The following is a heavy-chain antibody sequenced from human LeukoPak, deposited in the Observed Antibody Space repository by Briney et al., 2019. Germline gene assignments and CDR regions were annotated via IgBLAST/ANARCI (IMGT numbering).Heavy chain of an antibody. CDR2: IYSGGST. CDR3: AKAARFSSSWYDY. J-gene: IGHJ4*02. D-gene: IGHD6-13*01. Sequence: GGSLRLSCAASGFTVSSNYMSWVRQAPGKGLEWVSVIYSGGSTYYADSVKGRFTISRDNSKSTLYLQLNSLRAEDTAIYYCAKAARFSSSWYDYWGQGTLVTVSS. CDR1: GFTVSSNY. V-gene: IGHV3-53*01.